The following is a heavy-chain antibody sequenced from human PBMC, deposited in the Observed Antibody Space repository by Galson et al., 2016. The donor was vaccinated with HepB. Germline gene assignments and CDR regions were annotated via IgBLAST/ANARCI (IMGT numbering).Heavy chain of an antibody. Sequence: SLRLSCAASNFIVNDIFLSWVRQAPGKGLEWVSLIYDDGSAYYADSVKGRFTTSRDKSSNILYLQMSNLRADGTAIYYCARGVGDYWGQGSLVSVST. J-gene: IGHJ4*02. CDR2: IYDDGSA. V-gene: IGHV3-53*01. CDR1: NFIVNDIF. CDR3: ARGVGDY.